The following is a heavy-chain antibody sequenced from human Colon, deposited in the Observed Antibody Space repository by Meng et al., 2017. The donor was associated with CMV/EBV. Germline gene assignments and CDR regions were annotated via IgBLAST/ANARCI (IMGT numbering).Heavy chain of an antibody. J-gene: IGHJ4*02. Sequence: SVKVSCKTSGYTFTTYGIDWVRQAPGQGLEWMGWISAYNGNTKYAQKLQGRVTLTTDTSTSTAYMELRSLRSGDTAVYYCAIVDHSNPIDYWGQGTLVTVSS. V-gene: IGHV1-18*01. CDR2: ISAYNGNT. D-gene: IGHD4-11*01. CDR3: AIVDHSNPIDY. CDR1: GYTFTTYG.